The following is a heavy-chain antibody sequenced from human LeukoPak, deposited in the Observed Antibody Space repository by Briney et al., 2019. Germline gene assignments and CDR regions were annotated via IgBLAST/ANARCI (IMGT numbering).Heavy chain of an antibody. CDR3: AKDSYYYDSSSWDY. V-gene: IGHV3-23*01. D-gene: IGHD3-22*01. Sequence: GGSLRLSCAASGFTFSSYAMSWVRQAPGKGLEWVSAISGSGGSTYYADSVKGRFTISRDNSKNTLYLQMNSLRAEDTAVYYCAKDSYYYDSSSWDYWGQGTLVTVSS. CDR1: GFTFSSYA. J-gene: IGHJ4*02. CDR2: ISGSGGST.